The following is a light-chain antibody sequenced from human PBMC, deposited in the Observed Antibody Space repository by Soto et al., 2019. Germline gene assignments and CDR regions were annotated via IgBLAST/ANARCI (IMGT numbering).Light chain of an antibody. CDR3: QQYKAYPYT. J-gene: IGKJ2*01. Sequence: DIQMTQSPSTLSASVGDRVTITXRASQSISSWLAWYQQKPGKAPKLLIYDASSLESGVPSRFSGSGPGTEFTLTISGLQPDDFATYYCQQYKAYPYTFAQGTKVDIK. CDR1: QSISSW. CDR2: DAS. V-gene: IGKV1-5*01.